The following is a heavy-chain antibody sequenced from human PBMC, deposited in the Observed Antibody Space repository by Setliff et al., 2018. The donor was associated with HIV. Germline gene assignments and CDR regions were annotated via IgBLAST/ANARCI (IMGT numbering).Heavy chain of an antibody. CDR3: ARVETTVTSRLDY. V-gene: IGHV4-59*08. Sequence: PSETLSLTCSVSGVSISSYYWSWIRHSPGKGLEWIGSIYQSGTTYYNPALKSRATISVDTSKNQFSLRLTSVTAADTAVYFCARVETTVTSRLDYWGQGTLVTVSS. CDR1: GVSISSYY. J-gene: IGHJ4*02. D-gene: IGHD4-17*01. CDR2: IYQSGTT.